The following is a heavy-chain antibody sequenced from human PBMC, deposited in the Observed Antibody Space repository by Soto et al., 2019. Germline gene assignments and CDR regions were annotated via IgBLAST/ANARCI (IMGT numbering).Heavy chain of an antibody. J-gene: IGHJ4*02. CDR3: ARFKLGDDY. V-gene: IGHV1-69*02. D-gene: IGHD5-12*01. Sequence: QVQLVQSGAEVRKPGYSVKVSCQASGGTFSNSTVTWVRQAPGQGLEWMGRPIPILGLANYAQKFRGRLTITADKSTTTAYMELRSLRSEDTAIYYCARFKLGDDYWGQGTLVTVSS. CDR2: PIPILGLA. CDR1: GGTFSNST.